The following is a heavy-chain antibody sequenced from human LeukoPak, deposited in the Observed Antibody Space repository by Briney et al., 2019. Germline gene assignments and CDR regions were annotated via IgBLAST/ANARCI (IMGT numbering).Heavy chain of an antibody. J-gene: IGHJ1*01. CDR1: GGSISSRSYY. D-gene: IGHD3-22*01. Sequence: PSETLSLTCTVSGGSISSRSYYWGWIRQPPGKGLGWIANIYSSGSTYQNPSLKSRVTISVDTSKTHFSLKLSSLTAADTAVYYCGSQFYDSSGYYFQHWGQGTLVTVSS. V-gene: IGHV4-39*02. CDR3: GSQFYDSSGYYFQH. CDR2: IYSSGST.